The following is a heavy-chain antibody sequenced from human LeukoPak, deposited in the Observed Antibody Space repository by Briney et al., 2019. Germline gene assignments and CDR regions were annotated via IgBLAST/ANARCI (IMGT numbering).Heavy chain of an antibody. D-gene: IGHD3-16*02. J-gene: IGHJ4*02. Sequence: VASVKVSCKASGYTFTGYYMHWVRQAPGQGLEWMGWINPNSGGTNYAQKFQGRVTMTRVTSISTAYMELSRLRSDDTAVYYCARAPANYDYVWGSYREYYFDYWGQGTLVTVSS. CDR3: ARAPANYDYVWGSYREYYFDY. V-gene: IGHV1-2*02. CDR1: GYTFTGYY. CDR2: INPNSGGT.